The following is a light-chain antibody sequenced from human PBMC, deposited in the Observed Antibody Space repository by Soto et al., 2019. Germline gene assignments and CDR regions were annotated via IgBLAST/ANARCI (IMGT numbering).Light chain of an antibody. Sequence: DVQMTQSPSSVSASVGDRVTITCGASQRVNNYLNWYQHKVGRAPKLLIHDATSLQPDVPSRFTGSGSGTDFSLTISSLEREDFATYYCQQSFVTPRTFGQGTKVDI. CDR2: DAT. CDR1: QRVNNY. CDR3: QQSFVTPRT. J-gene: IGKJ1*01. V-gene: IGKV1-39*01.